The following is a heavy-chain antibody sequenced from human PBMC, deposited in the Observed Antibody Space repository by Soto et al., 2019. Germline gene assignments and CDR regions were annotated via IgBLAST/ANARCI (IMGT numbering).Heavy chain of an antibody. CDR2: IYYSGST. D-gene: IGHD3-10*01. V-gene: IGHV4-39*01. CDR3: ARLAGTAHNWFDP. J-gene: IGHJ5*02. Sequence: ASETLSLTCTVSGGSISSSSYYWGWIRQPPGKGLEWIGSIYYSGSTYYNPSLKSRVTISVDTSKNQFSLKLSSVTAADTAVYYCARLAGTAHNWFDPWGQGTLVTVSS. CDR1: GGSISSSSYY.